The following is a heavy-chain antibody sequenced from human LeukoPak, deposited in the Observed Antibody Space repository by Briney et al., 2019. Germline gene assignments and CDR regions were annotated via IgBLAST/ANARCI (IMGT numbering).Heavy chain of an antibody. J-gene: IGHJ3*02. V-gene: IGHV4-39*01. CDR1: GGSISSSSYY. Sequence: PSETLSLTCTVSGGSISSSSYYWGWIRQPPGKGLEWIGSIYYSGSTYYNPSLKSRVTISVDTSKNQFSLKLSSVTAADTAVYYCARTWGYSRGASDAFDIWGQGTMVTVSS. D-gene: IGHD1-26*01. CDR3: ARTWGYSRGASDAFDI. CDR2: IYYSGST.